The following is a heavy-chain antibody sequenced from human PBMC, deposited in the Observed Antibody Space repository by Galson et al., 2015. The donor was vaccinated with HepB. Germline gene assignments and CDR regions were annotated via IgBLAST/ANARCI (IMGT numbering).Heavy chain of an antibody. Sequence: SLRLSCAASGFTFDDYGMSWVRQAPGKGLEWVSGINWNGGSTGYADSVKGRFTISRDNSKNTLYLQMNSLRAEDTAVYYCARDLKGDGDYVEDWGQGTLVTVSS. J-gene: IGHJ4*02. CDR1: GFTFDDYG. V-gene: IGHV3-20*04. CDR3: ARDLKGDGDYVED. D-gene: IGHD4-17*01. CDR2: INWNGGST.